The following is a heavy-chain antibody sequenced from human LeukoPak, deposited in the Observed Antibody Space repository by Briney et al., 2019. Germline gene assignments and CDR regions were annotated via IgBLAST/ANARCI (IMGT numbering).Heavy chain of an antibody. V-gene: IGHV5-51*01. CDR1: GYSFTSYW. J-gene: IGHJ5*02. CDR2: IYPGDSDT. Sequence: GESLKISCKGSGYSFTSYWIGWVRQMPGKGLEWMGIIYPGDSDTRYSPSFQGQVTISADKSISTAYLQWSSLKASDTAMYYCAFTGRIGYQLPSWWWFDPWGQGTLVTVSS. D-gene: IGHD2-2*01. CDR3: AFTGRIGYQLPSWWWFDP.